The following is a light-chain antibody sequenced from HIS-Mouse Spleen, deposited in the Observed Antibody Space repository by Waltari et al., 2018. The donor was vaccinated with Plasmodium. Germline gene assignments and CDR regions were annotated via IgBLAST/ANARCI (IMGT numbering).Light chain of an antibody. J-gene: IGKJ1*01. CDR2: KAS. Sequence: DIQMTQSPPTLSASVGDRVTITCRASQSISSRLAWYQQKPGKAPTLLIYKASSLESGVPSRFSGSGSGTEFTLTISSLQPDDFATYYCQQYNSYSWTFGQGTKVEIK. V-gene: IGKV1-5*03. CDR1: QSISSR. CDR3: QQYNSYSWT.